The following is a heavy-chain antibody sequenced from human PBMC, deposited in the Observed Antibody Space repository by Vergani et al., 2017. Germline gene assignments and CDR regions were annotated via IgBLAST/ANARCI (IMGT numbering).Heavy chain of an antibody. CDR1: GFTFSSYG. D-gene: IGHD2/OR15-2a*01. CDR3: AKYLGGCNSISCSYYMDV. V-gene: IGHV3-30*18. Sequence: QVQLVESGGGVVQPGRSLRLSCAASGFTFSSYGMHWVRQAPGKGLEWVAVISYDGSKKYYADSVKGRFTISRDNSKNTLYLQMNSLRAEDTAVYYCAKYLGGCNSISCSYYMDVWGKGTTVTV. CDR2: ISYDGSKK. J-gene: IGHJ6*03.